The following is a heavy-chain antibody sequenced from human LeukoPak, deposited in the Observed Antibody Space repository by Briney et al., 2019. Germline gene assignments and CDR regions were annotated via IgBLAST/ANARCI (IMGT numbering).Heavy chain of an antibody. D-gene: IGHD3-3*01. V-gene: IGHV3-30*02. CDR1: GFTFSSYG. Sequence: GGSLRLSCAASGFTFSSYGMHWVRQAPGKGLEWVAFIRYDGSNKYYADSVKGRFTISRDNSKNTLYLQMNSLRAEDTAVYYCAGKYYDFWSGLDWFDPWGQGTLVTVSS. CDR2: IRYDGSNK. J-gene: IGHJ5*02. CDR3: AGKYYDFWSGLDWFDP.